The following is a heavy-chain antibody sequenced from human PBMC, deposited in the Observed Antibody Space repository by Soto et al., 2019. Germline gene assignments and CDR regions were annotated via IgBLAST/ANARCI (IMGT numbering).Heavy chain of an antibody. CDR2: IYYGGST. CDR1: GGSISSYY. CDR3: AGSPYYYYGMDV. V-gene: IGHV4-59*01. D-gene: IGHD6-13*01. Sequence: SETLSLTCTVSGGSISSYYWNWIRQPPGKGLEWIGYIYYGGSTTYSPSLKSRVTISVDTSKNQFSLKLDSVTAADTAVYYCAGSPYYYYGMDVWGQGTSVTVSS. J-gene: IGHJ6*02.